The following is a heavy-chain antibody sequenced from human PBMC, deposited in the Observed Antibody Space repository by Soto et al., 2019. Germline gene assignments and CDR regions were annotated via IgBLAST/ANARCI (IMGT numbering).Heavy chain of an antibody. CDR3: ARDLEYSYGLFGY. Sequence: SETLSLTCAVSGGSISSSNWWSWVRQPPGKGLEWIAEIYDGGSTNYNPSLKSRVTISLDKSKNQFYLKVNSVTAADTAVYYCARDLEYSYGLFGYWGQGTLVTVSS. J-gene: IGHJ4*02. CDR2: IYDGGST. CDR1: GGSISSSNW. V-gene: IGHV4-4*02. D-gene: IGHD5-18*01.